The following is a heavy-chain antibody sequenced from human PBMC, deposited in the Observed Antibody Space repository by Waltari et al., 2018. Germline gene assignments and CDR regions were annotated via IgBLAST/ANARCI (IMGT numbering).Heavy chain of an antibody. CDR1: GGTFSSYA. D-gene: IGHD3-22*01. CDR3: ASTYDSSGYYYTVGYFDL. J-gene: IGHJ2*01. V-gene: IGHV1-69*13. CDR2: IIPIFGTA. Sequence: QVQLVQSGAEVKKPGSSVKVSCKASGGTFSSYAISWVRQAPGQGLEWMGGIIPIFGTANYAQKFQGRVTITADESTSTAYMELSSLRSEDTAVYYCASTYDSSGYYYTVGYFDLWGRGTLVTVSS.